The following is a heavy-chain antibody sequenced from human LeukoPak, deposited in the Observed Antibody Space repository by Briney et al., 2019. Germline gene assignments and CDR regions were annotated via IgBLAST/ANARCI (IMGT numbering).Heavy chain of an antibody. CDR3: AKDRGIAAADQGAFDI. J-gene: IGHJ3*02. Sequence: GGSLRLSCAASGFTFSSYAMSWVRQAPGKGLEWVSAISGSGGSTYYADSVKGRFTISRDSSKNTLYLQMNSLRAEDTAVYYCAKDRGIAAADQGAFDIWGQGTMVTVSS. CDR2: ISGSGGST. D-gene: IGHD6-13*01. CDR1: GFTFSSYA. V-gene: IGHV3-23*01.